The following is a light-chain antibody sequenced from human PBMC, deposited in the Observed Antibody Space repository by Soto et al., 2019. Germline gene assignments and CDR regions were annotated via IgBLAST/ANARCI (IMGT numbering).Light chain of an antibody. CDR2: DVT. Sequence: QSVLTQPRSVSGSPGQSVAISCAGTSSDVGGYNYVSWYQQHPGKAPKLMIYDVTKRPSGVPDRFSGSKSGNTASLTISGLQAEDEADYYCNSYTPTGALVFGSGTKVTVL. CDR3: NSYTPTGALV. J-gene: IGLJ6*01. CDR1: SSDVGGYNY. V-gene: IGLV2-11*01.